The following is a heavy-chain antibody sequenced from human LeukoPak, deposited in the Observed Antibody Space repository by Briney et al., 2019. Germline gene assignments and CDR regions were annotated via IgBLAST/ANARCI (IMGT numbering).Heavy chain of an antibody. CDR3: ASGGLEEY. V-gene: IGHV4-59*01. D-gene: IGHD1-1*01. Sequence: PSETLSLTCTVSGGSISSYYWSWIRQPPGKGLEWIGYIYYSGSTNYNPSLKSRVTISVDTSKNQFSLKLSSVTAADTAVYYCASGGLEEYWGQGTLVTVSS. CDR2: IYYSGST. J-gene: IGHJ4*02. CDR1: GGSISSYY.